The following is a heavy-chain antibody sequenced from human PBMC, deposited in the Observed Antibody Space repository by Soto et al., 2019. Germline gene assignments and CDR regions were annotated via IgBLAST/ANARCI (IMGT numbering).Heavy chain of an antibody. Sequence: GGSLRLCYAASGFIINRDALSWVRQAPGKGREWFEAINDRGDTTHHADSVKGRITISRDTSKNTLYLQMNTLRAEDPAVYYCAKDKPGTTSFDYWGRGTLVTVSS. D-gene: IGHD1-1*01. V-gene: IGHV3-23*01. J-gene: IGHJ4*02. CDR2: INDRGDTT. CDR3: AKDKPGTTSFDY. CDR1: GFIINRDA.